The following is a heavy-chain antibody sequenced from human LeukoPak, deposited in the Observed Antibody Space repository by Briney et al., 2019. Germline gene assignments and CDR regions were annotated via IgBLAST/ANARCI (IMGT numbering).Heavy chain of an antibody. CDR3: ASTIFGVVIGLGWFDP. D-gene: IGHD3-3*01. CDR1: VGSISSSSYY. CDR2: IYYSGST. V-gene: IGHV4-39*02. Sequence: SETLSLTCTVSVGSISSSSYYWGWIRQPPGKGLGWIGGIYYSGSTYYNPSLMSQVTISFDTSNNHFYLQLRSVPAADTAVYYCASTIFGVVIGLGWFDPWGQGTLVTVSS. J-gene: IGHJ5*02.